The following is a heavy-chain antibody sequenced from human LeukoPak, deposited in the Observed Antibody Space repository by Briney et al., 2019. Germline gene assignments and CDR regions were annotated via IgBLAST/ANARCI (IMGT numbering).Heavy chain of an antibody. CDR3: ARVQIGNIVVVPAAIDY. D-gene: IGHD2-2*01. V-gene: IGHV4-39*07. Sequence: PSETLALTCTVSGGSISSSSYYWGWIRQPPGKGLEWIVSIYYSGSTYYNPSLKSRVTISVDTSKNQFSLKLSSVTAADTAVYYCARVQIGNIVVVPAAIDYWGQGTLVTVSS. CDR1: GGSISSSSYY. CDR2: IYYSGST. J-gene: IGHJ4*02.